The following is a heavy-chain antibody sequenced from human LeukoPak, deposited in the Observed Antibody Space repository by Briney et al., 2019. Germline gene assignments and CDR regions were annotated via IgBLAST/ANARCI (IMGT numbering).Heavy chain of an antibody. Sequence: PGGSLRLSCAASGFTFDDYAMHWVRQAPGKGLEWVSGISWNSANIAYADSVKGRFTISRDNAKNSLYLQMTSLRAEDTALYYCAKDISYGYSGYYYGMDVWGQGTTVTVSS. CDR3: AKDISYGYSGYYYGMDV. J-gene: IGHJ6*02. V-gene: IGHV3-9*01. CDR1: GFTFDDYA. CDR2: ISWNSANI. D-gene: IGHD5-18*01.